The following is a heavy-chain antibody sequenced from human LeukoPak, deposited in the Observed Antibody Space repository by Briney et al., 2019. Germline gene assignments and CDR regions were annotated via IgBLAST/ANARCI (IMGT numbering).Heavy chain of an antibody. Sequence: SETLSLTCTVSGGSISTSSYYWGWVRQPPGKGLEWIGNIFYSGSTYYSPSLKSRVTISLDTSRNQFSLKLNSVTAADTAVYYCARHRCSGGSCYPMNWFDPWGQGTLVTVSS. CDR2: IFYSGST. CDR3: ARHRCSGGSCYPMNWFDP. J-gene: IGHJ5*02. D-gene: IGHD2-15*01. CDR1: GGSISTSSYY. V-gene: IGHV4-39*07.